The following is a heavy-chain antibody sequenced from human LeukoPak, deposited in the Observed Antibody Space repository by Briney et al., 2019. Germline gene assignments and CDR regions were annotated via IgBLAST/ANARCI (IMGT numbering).Heavy chain of an antibody. D-gene: IGHD5-24*01. V-gene: IGHV3-30*18. CDR2: ISYDGSNK. J-gene: IGHJ4*02. CDR1: GFTFSSYG. CDR3: AKDVEMAHFDY. Sequence: PGRSLRLSCAASGFTFSSYGMHWVRQAPGKGPEWVAVISYDGSNKYYADSVKGRFTISRDNSKNTLYLQMNSLRAEDTAVYYCAKDVEMAHFDYWGQGTLVTVSS.